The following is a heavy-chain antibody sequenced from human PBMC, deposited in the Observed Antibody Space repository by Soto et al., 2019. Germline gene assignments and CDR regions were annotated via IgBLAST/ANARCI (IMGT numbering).Heavy chain of an antibody. CDR1: GYSFTSYW. V-gene: IGHV5-10-1*01. CDR3: AIAPIAAAGTEGVAFDI. D-gene: IGHD6-13*01. J-gene: IGHJ3*02. CDR2: IDPSDSYT. Sequence: PGESLKISCKGSGYSFTSYWISWVRQMPGKGLEWMGRIDPSDSYTNYSPSFQGHVTISRDNSKNTLYLQMNSLRAEDTAVYYCAIAPIAAAGTEGVAFDIWGQGTMVTVSS.